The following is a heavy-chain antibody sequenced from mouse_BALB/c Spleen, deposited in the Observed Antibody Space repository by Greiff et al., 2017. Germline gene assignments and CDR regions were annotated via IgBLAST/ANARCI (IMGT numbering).Heavy chain of an antibody. CDR2: IWSGGST. J-gene: IGHJ4*01. CDR3: ARKGYGNLYYAMDY. Sequence: VKLVESGPGLVQPSQSLSITCTVSGFSLSSYGVHWVRQSPGKGLEWLGVIWSGGSTDYNAAFISRLSISKDNSKSQVFFKMNSLQANDTARYYCARKGYGNLYYAMDYWGQGTSVTVSS. D-gene: IGHD2-10*02. CDR1: GFSLSSYG. V-gene: IGHV2-2*02.